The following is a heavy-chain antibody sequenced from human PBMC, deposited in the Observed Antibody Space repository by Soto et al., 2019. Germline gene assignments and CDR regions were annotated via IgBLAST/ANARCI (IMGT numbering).Heavy chain of an antibody. V-gene: IGHV1-24*01. D-gene: IGHD3-10*01. CDR1: GYTLTELS. CDR2: FDPEDGET. J-gene: IGHJ6*02. CDR3: ATTTSTWFGEFQSQSYGMDV. Sequence: ASVKVSCKVSGYTLTELSMHWVRQAPGKGLEWMGGFDPEDGETIYAQKFQGRVTMTEDTSTDTAYMELSSLRSEDTAVYYCATTTSTWFGEFQSQSYGMDVWGQGTTVTVYS.